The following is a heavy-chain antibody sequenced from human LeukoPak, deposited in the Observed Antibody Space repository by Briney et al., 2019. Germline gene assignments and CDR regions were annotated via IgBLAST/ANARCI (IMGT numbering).Heavy chain of an antibody. Sequence: PSGTLSLTCAVSGGSISSSNWWSWVRQPPGKGLEWIGEIYHSGSTNYNPSPKSRVTISVDKSKNQFSLKLSSVTAADTAVYYCARSDPYYYGSGSKITDAFDIWGQGTMVTVSS. CDR2: IYHSGST. CDR3: ARSDPYYYGSGSKITDAFDI. J-gene: IGHJ3*02. CDR1: GGSISSSNW. D-gene: IGHD3-10*01. V-gene: IGHV4-4*02.